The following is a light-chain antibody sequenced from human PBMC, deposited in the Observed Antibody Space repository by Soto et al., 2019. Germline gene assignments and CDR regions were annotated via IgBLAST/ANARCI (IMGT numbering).Light chain of an antibody. CDR2: DAS. Sequence: EIVLTQSPATLSLSPGERATLSCRASQSISSQLAWYQQKPGQAPRLLIHDASNRATGIPARFSGSGSSTDFTLTISSLEPADFAVYFCQQRSNWPLTFGGGTKVEIK. V-gene: IGKV3-11*01. J-gene: IGKJ4*01. CDR1: QSISSQ. CDR3: QQRSNWPLT.